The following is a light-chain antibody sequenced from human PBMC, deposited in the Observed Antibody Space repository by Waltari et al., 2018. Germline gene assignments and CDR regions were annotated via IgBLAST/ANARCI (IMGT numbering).Light chain of an antibody. V-gene: IGLV2-14*03. J-gene: IGLJ3*02. Sequence: QSALTQPASVSGSPGQSITISCTGTSSDVGGYAYVSWYQQPPGKAPPLPIYDVTKRPSGVSNRFSGSKSASTASLTISGLQAEDEADYYCFSYRRSSTWVFGEGTKLTVL. CDR1: SSDVGGYAY. CDR3: FSYRRSSTWV. CDR2: DVT.